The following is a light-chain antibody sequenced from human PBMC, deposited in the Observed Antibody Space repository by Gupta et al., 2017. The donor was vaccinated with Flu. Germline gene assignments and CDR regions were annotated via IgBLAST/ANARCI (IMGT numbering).Light chain of an antibody. Sequence: QSVLTQPPSASGTPGQRVTISCSGSSSTIGSNTVNWYQQLPATAPKLLFYSNNERPSGVPDRFSGSKSGTSASLATSGLQSEDEADYYCAAWDDSLNGGGFGGGTKLTVL. CDR2: SNN. J-gene: IGLJ3*02. CDR3: AAWDDSLNGGG. CDR1: SSTIGSNT. V-gene: IGLV1-44*01.